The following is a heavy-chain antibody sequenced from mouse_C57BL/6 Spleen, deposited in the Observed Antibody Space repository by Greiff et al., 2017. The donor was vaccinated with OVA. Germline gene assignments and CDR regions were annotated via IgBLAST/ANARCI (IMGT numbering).Heavy chain of an antibody. Sequence: QVQLQQPGAELVKPGASVKMSCKASGYTFTSYWITWVKQRPGQGLEWIGDIYPGSGSTNYNEKFKSKATLTVDTSSSTAYMQLSSLTSEDSAVYYCARDDYDDGGYYLDYWGQGTTLTVSS. V-gene: IGHV1-55*01. J-gene: IGHJ2*01. D-gene: IGHD2-4*01. CDR1: GYTFTSYW. CDR2: IYPGSGST. CDR3: ARDDYDDGGYYLDY.